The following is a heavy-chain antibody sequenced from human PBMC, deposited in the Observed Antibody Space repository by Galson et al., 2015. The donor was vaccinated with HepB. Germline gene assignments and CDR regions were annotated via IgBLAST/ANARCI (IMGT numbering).Heavy chain of an antibody. CDR1: GFVFSSAR. CDR2: IKNKAHGETR. D-gene: IGHD4-11*01. J-gene: IGHJ4*02. V-gene: IGHV3-15*01. Sequence: SLRISCEASGFVFSSARMNWVRQAPGKGLEWVGRIKNKAHGETRDYAAPVKGRFPVSREDSKNTLYLQMNSVTTEDTAMYYCATGEEGHSHWGQGTLVTVSS. CDR3: ATGEEGHSH.